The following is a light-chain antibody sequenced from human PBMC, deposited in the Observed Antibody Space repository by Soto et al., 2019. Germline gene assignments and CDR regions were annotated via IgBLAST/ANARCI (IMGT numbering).Light chain of an antibody. Sequence: DIQMTQSPSSLSASVGDRVTITCRASQSIYNYVNWYQQRPGKAPKLLMYAPSTSQHGVPSRFSGNGSGTDLTLTISSLQPEDFAIYYCQQSYSTPFTFGPGTEVDIK. J-gene: IGKJ3*01. V-gene: IGKV1-39*01. CDR1: QSIYNY. CDR3: QQSYSTPFT. CDR2: APS.